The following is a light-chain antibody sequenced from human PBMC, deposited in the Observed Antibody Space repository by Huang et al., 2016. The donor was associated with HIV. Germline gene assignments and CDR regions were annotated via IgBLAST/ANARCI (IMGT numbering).Light chain of an antibody. J-gene: IGKJ1*01. Sequence: DIQMTQSPSSLSSSLGDRVTITFRASQTISTYLNWFQHKPGKAPKLLISTATKLQSGIPPGFSGSGSETDFTLTINSPQPEDFACSYCQQSYSTPRTFGQGTKVEIK. CDR1: QTISTY. CDR2: TAT. V-gene: IGKV1-39*01. CDR3: QQSYSTPRT.